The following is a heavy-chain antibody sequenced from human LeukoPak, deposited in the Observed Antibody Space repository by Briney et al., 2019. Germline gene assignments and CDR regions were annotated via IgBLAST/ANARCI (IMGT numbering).Heavy chain of an antibody. CDR2: ISTSSSYI. J-gene: IGHJ5*02. D-gene: IGHD6-13*01. CDR3: ARDLAAAPTPEFDP. Sequence: PGGSLRLSCAASGFTFSSYAMSWVRQAPGKGLEWVSSISTSSSYIYYANSVKGRFTISRDNAKNSLYLQMNSLRAEDTAVYYCARDLAAAPTPEFDPWGQGTLVTVSS. V-gene: IGHV3-21*01. CDR1: GFTFSSYA.